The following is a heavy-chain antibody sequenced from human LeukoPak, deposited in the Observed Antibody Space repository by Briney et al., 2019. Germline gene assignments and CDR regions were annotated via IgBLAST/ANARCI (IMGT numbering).Heavy chain of an antibody. Sequence: GGSLRLSCAASGFTFSSYGMHWVRQAPGKGLEWVAVIWYDGSNKYYADSVKGRFTISRDNSKNTLYLQMNSLRAENTAVYYCARNYCSSTSCSYYFDYWGQGTLVTVSS. J-gene: IGHJ4*02. D-gene: IGHD2-2*01. CDR3: ARNYCSSTSCSYYFDY. CDR2: IWYDGSNK. CDR1: GFTFSSYG. V-gene: IGHV3-33*01.